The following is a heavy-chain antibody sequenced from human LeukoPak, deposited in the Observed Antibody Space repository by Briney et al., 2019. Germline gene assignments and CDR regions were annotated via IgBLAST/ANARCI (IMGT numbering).Heavy chain of an antibody. CDR1: GYTFTGYY. CDR3: ARKWIFSSGYYYFDY. D-gene: IGHD3-22*01. Sequence: GASVKVFCKASGYTFTGYYMHWVRQAPGQGLEWMGWINPNSGGTNYAQKFQGRVTMTRDTSISTAYMELSRLTSDDTAVYYCARKWIFSSGYYYFDYWGQGTLVTVSS. CDR2: INPNSGGT. J-gene: IGHJ4*02. V-gene: IGHV1-2*02.